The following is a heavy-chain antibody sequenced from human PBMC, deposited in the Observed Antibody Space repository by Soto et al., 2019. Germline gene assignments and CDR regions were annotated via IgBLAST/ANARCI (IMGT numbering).Heavy chain of an antibody. Sequence: GGSLRLSSKTSTLRFSYHTMIWVRQTPGKGLEGVSDINNSGHYTYYADSVKGRFTISRDNSKNTLYLQMNSLRAEDTAVYDCGRAPFGELLRPLDCWGHGTLVTVSS. CDR3: GRAPFGELLRPLDC. J-gene: IGHJ4*01. CDR1: TLRFSYHT. V-gene: IGHV3-23*01. CDR2: INNSGHYT. D-gene: IGHD1-26*01.